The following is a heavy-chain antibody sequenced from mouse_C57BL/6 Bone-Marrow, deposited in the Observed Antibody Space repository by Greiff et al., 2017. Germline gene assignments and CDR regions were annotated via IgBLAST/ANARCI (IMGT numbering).Heavy chain of an antibody. CDR2: IYPGSGST. D-gene: IGHD2-4*01. V-gene: IGHV1-55*01. J-gene: IGHJ3*01. Sequence: QVQLQQPGAELVKPGASVKMSCKASGYTFTSYWITWVKQRPGQGLEWIGDIYPGSGSTNYNEKFKSKATLTVDTSSSTAYMQLSSLTSEDSAVYYCARSVIYYDYDGFAYWGQGTLVTVSA. CDR3: ARSVIYYDYDGFAY. CDR1: GYTFTSYW.